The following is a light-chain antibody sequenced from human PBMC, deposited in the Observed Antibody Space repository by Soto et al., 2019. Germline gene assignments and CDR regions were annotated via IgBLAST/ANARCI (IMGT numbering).Light chain of an antibody. CDR3: SSYTVSSTLG. V-gene: IGLV2-14*01. CDR2: EVS. J-gene: IGLJ2*01. Sequence: QSALTQPASVSGSPGQSITISCTGTSSDVGGYNYVSWYQQHPGKAPKLMIYEVSNRPSGVSNRFSGSKSGNTASLTISGLQAEDEADYYCSSYTVSSTLGIGGGTQLTVL. CDR1: SSDVGGYNY.